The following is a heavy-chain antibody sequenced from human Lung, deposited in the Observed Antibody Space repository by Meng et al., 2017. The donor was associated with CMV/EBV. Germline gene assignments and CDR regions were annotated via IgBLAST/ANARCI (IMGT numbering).Heavy chain of an antibody. CDR1: GFTVNNNV. CDR2: MYSGGST. V-gene: IGHV3-66*02. Sequence: GGSLRLPCEAPGFTVNNNVLTGVRQGPGKGLEWVPDMYSGGSTYYTDSVKGRFTLSRDNSKNTLFLQMTRLRDEDTGVYYCVKEMYWAQSYHGMDVWGQGTMVTVSS. D-gene: IGHD2-8*02. CDR3: VKEMYWAQSYHGMDV. J-gene: IGHJ6*02.